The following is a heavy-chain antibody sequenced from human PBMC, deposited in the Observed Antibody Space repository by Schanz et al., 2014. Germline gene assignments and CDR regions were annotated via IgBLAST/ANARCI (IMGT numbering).Heavy chain of an antibody. CDR1: RYTFNTYG. D-gene: IGHD6-13*01. J-gene: IGHJ4*02. CDR2: MNPNSDNT. Sequence: GPEAKEPGASVKVSCEASRYTFNTYGLNWVRQAPGQGLEWMGWMNPNSDNTGYAQKFQGRVTITRDTLASTAYMEVSSLRSEDTAVYYCARSGSSNWYFFDYWGQGTLXTVSS. CDR3: ARSGSSNWYFFDY. V-gene: IGHV1-8*03.